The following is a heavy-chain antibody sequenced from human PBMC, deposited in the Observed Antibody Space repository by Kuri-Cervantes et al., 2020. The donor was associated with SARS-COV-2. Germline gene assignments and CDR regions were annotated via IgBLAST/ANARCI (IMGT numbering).Heavy chain of an antibody. Sequence: GESLKISCAASGLTFSSYSMNWVRQAPGKGLEWVSSISSSSSYIYYADSVKGRFTISRDNAKNSLYLQMNSLRAEDTAVYYCAREDSYGYGDYWGQGTLVTVSS. CDR2: ISSSSSYI. J-gene: IGHJ4*02. V-gene: IGHV3-21*01. CDR3: AREDSYGYGDY. CDR1: GLTFSSYS. D-gene: IGHD5-18*01.